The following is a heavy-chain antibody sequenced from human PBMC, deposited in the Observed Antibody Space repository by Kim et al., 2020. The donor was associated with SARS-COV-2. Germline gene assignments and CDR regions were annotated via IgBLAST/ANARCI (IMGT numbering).Heavy chain of an antibody. V-gene: IGHV3-43*01. J-gene: IGHJ6*02. CDR3: AKDRARYFDWYMDV. Sequence: ADSVKGRFTISRDNSKNSLYLQMNSLRTEDTALYYCAKDRARYFDWYMDVWGQGTTVTVSS. D-gene: IGHD3-9*01.